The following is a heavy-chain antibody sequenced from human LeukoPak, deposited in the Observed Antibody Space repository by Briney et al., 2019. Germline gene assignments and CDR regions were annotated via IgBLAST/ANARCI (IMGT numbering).Heavy chain of an antibody. CDR1: GYTFTGYY. V-gene: IGHV1-8*02. CDR3: ARGHSSSTSGSTDFDF. D-gene: IGHD2-2*01. Sequence: ASVKVSCKASGYTFTGYYMHWMRQATGQGLEWMGWMDPNSGNTGYAQKFQGRVTMTRNTSTSTAYMELSSLRSEDAAVYYCARGHSSSTSGSTDFDFWGQGTLVTVSS. CDR2: MDPNSGNT. J-gene: IGHJ4*02.